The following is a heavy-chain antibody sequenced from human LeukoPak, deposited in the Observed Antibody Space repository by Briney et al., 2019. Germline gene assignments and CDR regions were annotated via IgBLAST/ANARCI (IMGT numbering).Heavy chain of an antibody. CDR3: ARGYYYDRSGYYYQY. V-gene: IGHV1-69*05. CDR1: GGTFSSYA. Sequence: ASVRVSCKASGGTFSSYAISWVRQAPGQGLEWMGGIIPIFGTANYAQKFQGRVTMTRDPSTSTVYMELSSLRSEDTAVYYCARGYYYDRSGYYYQYWGQGTLVTVSS. D-gene: IGHD3-22*01. CDR2: IIPIFGTA. J-gene: IGHJ4*02.